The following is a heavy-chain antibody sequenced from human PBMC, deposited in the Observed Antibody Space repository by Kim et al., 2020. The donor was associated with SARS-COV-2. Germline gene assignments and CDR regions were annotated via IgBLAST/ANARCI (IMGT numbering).Heavy chain of an antibody. J-gene: IGHJ4*02. V-gene: IGHV4-39*01. D-gene: IGHD6-6*01. CDR2: IYYSGST. Sequence: SETLSLTCTVSGGSISSSSYYWGWIRQPPGKGLEWIGSIYYSGSTYYNPSLKSRVTISVDTSKNQFSLKLSSVTAADTAVYYCARLTTSSSLDYWGQGTLVTVSS. CDR3: ARLTTSSSLDY. CDR1: GGSISSSSYY.